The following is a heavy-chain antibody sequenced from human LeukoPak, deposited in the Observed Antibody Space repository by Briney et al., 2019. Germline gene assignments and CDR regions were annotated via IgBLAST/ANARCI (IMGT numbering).Heavy chain of an antibody. CDR3: ARDRWYYYDSSGYYGDAFDI. J-gene: IGHJ3*02. CDR2: ISSSSSYI. CDR1: GFTVSSNY. Sequence: PGGSLRLSCAASGFTVSSNYMNWVRQAPGKGLEWVSSISSSSSYIYYADSVKGRFTISRDNAKNSLYLQMNSLRAEDTAVYYCARDRWYYYDSSGYYGDAFDIWGQGTMVTVSS. D-gene: IGHD3-22*01. V-gene: IGHV3-21*01.